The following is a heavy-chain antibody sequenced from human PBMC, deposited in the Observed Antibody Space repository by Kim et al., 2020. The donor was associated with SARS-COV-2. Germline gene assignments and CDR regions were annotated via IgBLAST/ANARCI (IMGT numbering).Heavy chain of an antibody. CDR1: GASMTSGDYY. J-gene: IGHJ4*01. D-gene: IGHD3-16*01. Sequence: SETLSLTCTVSGASMTSGDYYWSWIRQPPGKGLEWLGLISNSGTTYYNLFLESRLIISLDTSNNHFFLKLTSETAADTAVYFCVRVAADLGPYPYYFD. CDR3: VRVAADLGPYPYYFD. V-gene: IGHV4-30-4*01. CDR2: ISNSGTT.